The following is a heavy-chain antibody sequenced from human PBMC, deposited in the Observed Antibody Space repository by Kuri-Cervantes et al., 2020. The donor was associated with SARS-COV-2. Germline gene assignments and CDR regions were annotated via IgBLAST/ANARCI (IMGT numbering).Heavy chain of an antibody. J-gene: IGHJ4*02. CDR2: IIPILGIA. V-gene: IGHV1-69*04. CDR1: GDTFSSYA. Sequence: SVKVSCKASGDTFSSYAISWVRQAPGQGLEWMGSIIPILGIANYAQNFQGRVTITADKYTSTVYMELRSLRSEDKAVYYCASGLKLRSGYFDYWGQGTLVTVSS. D-gene: IGHD3-10*02. CDR3: ASGLKLRSGYFDY.